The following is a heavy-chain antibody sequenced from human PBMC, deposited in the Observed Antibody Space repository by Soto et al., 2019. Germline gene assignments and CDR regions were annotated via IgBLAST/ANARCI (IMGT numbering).Heavy chain of an antibody. CDR2: IDPDDSYS. CDR3: ARGISRFYGMDV. CDR1: GYSFTIYW. V-gene: IGHV5-10-1*01. D-gene: IGHD1-20*01. J-gene: IGHJ6*02. Sequence: GKSLKISCKASGYSFTIYWINWVRQMPGKGLEWMGRIDPDDSYSTYSPSFQGHVTISADRSISTAYLQWSGLKASDTAMYYCARGISRFYGMDVWGQGTTVTVSS.